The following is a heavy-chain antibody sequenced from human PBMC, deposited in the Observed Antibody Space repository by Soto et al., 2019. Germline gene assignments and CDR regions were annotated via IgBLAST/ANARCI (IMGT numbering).Heavy chain of an antibody. J-gene: IGHJ6*02. CDR1: GFTFSSYS. D-gene: IGHD1-7*01. CDR2: ISSSSTI. V-gene: IGHV3-48*02. Sequence: GGSLRLSCAASGFTFSSYSMNWVRQAPGKGLEWVSYISSSSTIYYADSVKGRFTISRDNAKNSLYLQMNSLRDEDTAVYYCARDRERMGWNYIGLDYYYYGMDVWGQGTTVTVSS. CDR3: ARDRERMGWNYIGLDYYYYGMDV.